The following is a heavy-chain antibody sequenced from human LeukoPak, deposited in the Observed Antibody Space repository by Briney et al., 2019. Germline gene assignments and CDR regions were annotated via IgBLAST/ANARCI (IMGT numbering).Heavy chain of an antibody. J-gene: IGHJ4*02. CDR1: GGSISSGDYY. CDR2: IYYSGST. D-gene: IGHD3-3*01. V-gene: IGHV4-30-4*01. Sequence: ASETLSLTCTVSGGSISSGDYYWSWIRQPPWKGLEWIGYIYYSGSTYYNPSLKSRVTISVDTSKDQFSLKLSSVTAADTAVYYCARGVNPYDFWSGYYHAFHFDYWGQGTLVTVSS. CDR3: ARGVNPYDFWSGYYHAFHFDY.